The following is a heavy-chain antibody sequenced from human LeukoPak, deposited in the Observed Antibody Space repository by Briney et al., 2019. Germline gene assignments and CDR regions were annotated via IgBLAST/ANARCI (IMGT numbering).Heavy chain of an antibody. V-gene: IGHV4-59*01. J-gene: IGHJ5*02. CDR2: IYYSGST. D-gene: IGHD3-10*01. CDR1: GGSISSYY. Sequence: PSETLSLTCTVSGGSISSYYGSWIRQPPGKGLEWIGYIYYSGSTNYNPSLKSRVTISVDTSKNQFSLKLSSVTAADTAVYYCARAGYYGSRFDPWGQGTLVTVSS. CDR3: ARAGYYGSRFDP.